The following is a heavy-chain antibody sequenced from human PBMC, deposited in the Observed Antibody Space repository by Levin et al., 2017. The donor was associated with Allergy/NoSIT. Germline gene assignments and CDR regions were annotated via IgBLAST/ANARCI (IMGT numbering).Heavy chain of an antibody. CDR2: IYYSGST. J-gene: IGHJ4*02. V-gene: IGHV4-59*01. CDR3: ARAGGIL. Sequence: GSLRLSCTVSGGSISSYYWSWIRQPPGKGLEWIGYIYYSGSTNYNPSLKSRVTISVDTSKNQFSLKLSSVTAADTAVYYCARAGGILWGQGTLVTVSS. D-gene: IGHD6-13*01. CDR1: GGSISSYY.